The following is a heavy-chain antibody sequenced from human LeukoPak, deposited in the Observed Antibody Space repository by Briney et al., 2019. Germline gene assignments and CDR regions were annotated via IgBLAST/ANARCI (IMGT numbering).Heavy chain of an antibody. CDR2: IYYSGST. Sequence: NASETLSLTCTVSGCSISSSSYYWGWIRQPPGKGLEWIGSIYYSGSTYYNPSLKSRVTISVDTSKNQFSLKLSSGAAADTAVYYCARHVYSSGWYVYYWGQGALVTVSS. J-gene: IGHJ4*02. V-gene: IGHV4-39*01. CDR1: GCSISSSSYY. CDR3: ARHVYSSGWYVYY. D-gene: IGHD6-19*01.